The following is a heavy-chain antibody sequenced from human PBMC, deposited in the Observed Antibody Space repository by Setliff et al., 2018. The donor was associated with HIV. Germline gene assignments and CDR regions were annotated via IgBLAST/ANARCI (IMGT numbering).Heavy chain of an antibody. J-gene: IGHJ6*02. V-gene: IGHV4-59*13. CDR2: IYNSGYS. D-gene: IGHD5-12*01. Sequence: ASETLSLTCKVSGASISSYYWGWVRQPPGKGLEWIGYIYNSGYSKSKPSLKSRVTMSLDTSKNQFTLELTSVTAADTAVYFCARADGYRSNDAYYDTGMDVWGQGITVTVSS. CDR3: ARADGYRSNDAYYDTGMDV. CDR1: GASISSYY.